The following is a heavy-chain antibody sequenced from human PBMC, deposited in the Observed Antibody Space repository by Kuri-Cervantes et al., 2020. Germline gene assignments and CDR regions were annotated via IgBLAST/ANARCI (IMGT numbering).Heavy chain of an antibody. Sequence: ASVKVSCKASGYTFTSYAMHWVRQAPGQRLEWMGWINAGNGNTKYSQKFQGRVTITRDTSASTAYMELRSLRSDDTAVYYCARVERYYYDSSGYYHDAFDIWGQGTMITVSS. CDR3: ARVERYYYDSSGYYHDAFDI. D-gene: IGHD3-22*01. V-gene: IGHV1-3*01. CDR2: INAGNGNT. CDR1: GYTFTSYA. J-gene: IGHJ3*02.